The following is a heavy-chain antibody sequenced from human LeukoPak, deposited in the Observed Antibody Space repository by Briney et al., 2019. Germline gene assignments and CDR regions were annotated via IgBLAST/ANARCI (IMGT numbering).Heavy chain of an antibody. J-gene: IGHJ4*02. D-gene: IGHD6-19*01. CDR1: GDSISSSNSY. CDR3: ARDGEGEQWLVRGRLYYFDY. Sequence: SETLSLTCTVSGDSISSSNSYWGWIRQPPGKGLEWIGSIYYSGNTYYNASLKSRVTISVDTSKNQFSLKLSSVTAADTAVYYCARDGEGEQWLVRGRLYYFDYWGQGTLVTVSS. CDR2: IYYSGNT. V-gene: IGHV4-39*07.